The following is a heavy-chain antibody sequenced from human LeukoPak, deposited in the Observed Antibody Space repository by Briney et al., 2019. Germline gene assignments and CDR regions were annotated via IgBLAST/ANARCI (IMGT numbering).Heavy chain of an antibody. CDR2: IYTSGST. D-gene: IGHD3-10*01. V-gene: IGHV4-4*07. CDR1: GGSISSCY. Sequence: PSETLSLTCTVSGGSISSCYWSWIRQPAGKGLEWIGRIYTSGSTNYNPSLKSRVTISVDTSKNQFSLKLSSVTAADTAVYYCARGHYYYNSGSYYYMDVWGKGTTVTISS. J-gene: IGHJ6*03. CDR3: ARGHYYYNSGSYYYMDV.